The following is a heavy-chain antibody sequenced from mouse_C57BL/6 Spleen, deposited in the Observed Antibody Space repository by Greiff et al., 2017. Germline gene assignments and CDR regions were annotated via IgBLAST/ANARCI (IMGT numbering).Heavy chain of an antibody. Sequence: LQQPLSALFLPFSSFHLSFNSSYYTFTSYFMDWVKQRPGQGLEWIGNIYPSDSETHYNQKFKDKATLTVDKSSSTAYMQLSSLTSEDSAVYYCARFENYGSSYGYFDVWGTGTTVTVSS. CDR3: ARFENYGSSYGYFDV. V-gene: IGHV1-61*01. D-gene: IGHD1-1*01. J-gene: IGHJ1*03. CDR1: YYTFTSYF. CDR2: IYPSDSET.